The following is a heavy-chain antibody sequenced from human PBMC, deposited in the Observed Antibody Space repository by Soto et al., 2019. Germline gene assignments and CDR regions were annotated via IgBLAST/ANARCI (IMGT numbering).Heavy chain of an antibody. D-gene: IGHD4-17*01. Sequence: EVQLVQSGAEVKKPGESLRISCKGSGYSLTSYWISWVRQMPGKGLEWMGRIDPSDSYTNYSPSFQGHVTISADKSISTAYLQWSSLEASDTAMYYCASLTFPEDYCDYSWFDPWVQGTLVTVSS. CDR1: GYSLTSYW. V-gene: IGHV5-10-1*01. CDR2: IDPSDSYT. J-gene: IGHJ5*02. CDR3: ASLTFPEDYCDYSWFDP.